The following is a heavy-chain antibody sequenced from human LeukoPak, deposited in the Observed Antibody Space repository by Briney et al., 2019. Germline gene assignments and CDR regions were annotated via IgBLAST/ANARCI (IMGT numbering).Heavy chain of an antibody. Sequence: PGGSLRLSCAASGFTFSSYPMSWVRQAPGKVLEWVSAITDVGGTTYYADSVKGRFTISRDNSKNTLSLQMNSRRAEETALYYCAKEGGYPRQVDKWGQGTLVTVSS. J-gene: IGHJ4*02. V-gene: IGHV3-23*01. CDR3: AKEGGYPRQVDK. D-gene: IGHD5-18*01. CDR2: ITDVGGTT. CDR1: GFTFSSYP.